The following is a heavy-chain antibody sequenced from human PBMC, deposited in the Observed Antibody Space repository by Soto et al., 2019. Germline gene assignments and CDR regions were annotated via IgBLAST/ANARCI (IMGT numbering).Heavy chain of an antibody. Sequence: GGSLRLSCAASGFTFSSYAMHWVRQAPGKGLEWVAVISYDGSNKYYADSGKGRFTISRDNSKNTLYLQMNSLRAEDTAVYYCARDHEYSSSSYYYCMDVWGQGTTVTVSS. CDR3: ARDHEYSSSSYYYCMDV. V-gene: IGHV3-30-3*01. J-gene: IGHJ6*02. D-gene: IGHD6-6*01. CDR2: ISYDGSNK. CDR1: GFTFSSYA.